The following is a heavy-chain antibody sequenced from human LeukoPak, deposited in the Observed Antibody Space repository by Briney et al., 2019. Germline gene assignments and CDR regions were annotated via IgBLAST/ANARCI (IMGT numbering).Heavy chain of an antibody. J-gene: IGHJ5*02. CDR1: GGTFSSYA. CDR2: IIPIFGTA. D-gene: IGHD3-10*01. V-gene: IGHV1-69*05. CDR3: ARGRGSGREENWFDP. Sequence: GASVKVSCKASGGTFSSYAISWVRQAPGQGLEWMGGIIPIFGTANYAQKFQGRVTITTDESTSTAYMELSSLRSEDTAVYYCARGRGSGREENWFDPWGQGTLVNVS.